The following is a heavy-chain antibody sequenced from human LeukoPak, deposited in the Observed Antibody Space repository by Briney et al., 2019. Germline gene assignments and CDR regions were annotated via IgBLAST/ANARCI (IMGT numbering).Heavy chain of an antibody. Sequence: GGSLRLSCAASGFTFSSYSMNWVRQAPGKGLEWVSSISSSSSYIYYADSVKGRFTISRDNAKNSLYLRMNSLRAEDTAVYYCASGYYGSGIMYYYYYYMDVWGKGTTVTVSS. CDR2: ISSSSSYI. CDR3: ASGYYGSGIMYYYYYYMDV. D-gene: IGHD3-10*01. J-gene: IGHJ6*03. CDR1: GFTFSSYS. V-gene: IGHV3-21*01.